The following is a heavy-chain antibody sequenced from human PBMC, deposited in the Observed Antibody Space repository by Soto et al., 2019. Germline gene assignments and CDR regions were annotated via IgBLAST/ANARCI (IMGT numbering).Heavy chain of an antibody. Sequence: AGGSLRLSCAASGFTFSSYGMHWVRQAPGKGLEWVAVIWYDGSNKYYADSVKGRFTISRDNSKNTLYLQMNSLRAEDTAVYYCAREKLDYYDSSGYLNIDYWGRGTLVTVSS. J-gene: IGHJ4*02. CDR2: IWYDGSNK. CDR1: GFTFSSYG. V-gene: IGHV3-33*01. CDR3: AREKLDYYDSSGYLNIDY. D-gene: IGHD3-22*01.